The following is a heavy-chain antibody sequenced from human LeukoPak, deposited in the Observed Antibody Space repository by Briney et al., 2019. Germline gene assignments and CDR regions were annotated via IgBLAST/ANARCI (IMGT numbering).Heavy chain of an antibody. V-gene: IGHV1-69*13. CDR1: GYTFTSYG. CDR3: AREWDYDSSGYYYYY. J-gene: IGHJ4*02. CDR2: VIPLFGTA. Sequence: GASVKVSCKASGYTFTSYGISWVRQAPGQGLEWMGGVIPLFGTANYAQKFQGRVTITADESTSTAYMELSSLRSDDTAVYYCAREWDYDSSGYYYYYWGQGTLVTVSS. D-gene: IGHD3-22*01.